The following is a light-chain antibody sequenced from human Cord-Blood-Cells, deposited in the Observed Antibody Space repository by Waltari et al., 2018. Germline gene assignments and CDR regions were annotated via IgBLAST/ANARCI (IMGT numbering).Light chain of an antibody. CDR1: SGSIASNY. CDR3: QSYDSSNQV. Sequence: NFMLTQPHSVSESPGKTVNISCTRSSGSIASNYVQWYQQRPGSSPTTVIYEDNQTPSGVPDRFSGSIDSSSNSASLTSSGLKTEDEADYYCQSYDSSNQVFGGGTKLTVL. CDR2: EDN. J-gene: IGLJ3*02. V-gene: IGLV6-57*01.